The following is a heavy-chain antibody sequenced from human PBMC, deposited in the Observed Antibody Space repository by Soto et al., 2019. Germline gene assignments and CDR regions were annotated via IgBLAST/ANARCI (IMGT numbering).Heavy chain of an antibody. CDR1: GFTFSSYV. Sequence: LRLSCAASGFTFSSYVMHWVRQAPGKGLEWVAVISYDGNNKYYADSVKGRFTISRDDSKNKLYLQMNTLRAEDTAVYYCAKRGPTSSSGWFSIDYWGQGTLVTVSS. J-gene: IGHJ4*02. CDR3: AKRGPTSSSGWFSIDY. D-gene: IGHD6-19*01. V-gene: IGHV3-30*18. CDR2: ISYDGNNK.